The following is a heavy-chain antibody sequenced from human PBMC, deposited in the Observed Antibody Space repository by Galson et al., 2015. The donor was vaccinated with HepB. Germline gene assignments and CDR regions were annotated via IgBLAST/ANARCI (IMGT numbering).Heavy chain of an antibody. CDR3: AIGWANSRGAFDI. D-gene: IGHD2/OR15-2a*01. J-gene: IGHJ3*02. V-gene: IGHV1-2*02. CDR1: GGTFSSYA. Sequence: SVKVSCKASGGTFSSYAISWVRQAPGQGLEWMGGINPNSGGTNYAQKFQGRVTMTRDTSISTAYMELSRLRSDDTAVYYCAIGWANSRGAFDIWGQGTMVTVSS. CDR2: INPNSGGT.